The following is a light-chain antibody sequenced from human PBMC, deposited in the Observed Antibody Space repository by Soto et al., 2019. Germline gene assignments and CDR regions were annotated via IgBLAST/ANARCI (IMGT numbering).Light chain of an antibody. CDR2: GAS. CDR3: QRYYSLLS. V-gene: IGKV1-5*02. J-gene: IGKJ4*01. CDR1: QGSSSS. Sequence: IQMTQSPSSMSAFVGDGVNIICRDSQGSSSSLAWYQPKPGKAPHLLIYGASSLEIGVPSRCSGSGSGTEFTLTIISLQPDDFASCYCQRYYSLLSFGGGTKVDIK.